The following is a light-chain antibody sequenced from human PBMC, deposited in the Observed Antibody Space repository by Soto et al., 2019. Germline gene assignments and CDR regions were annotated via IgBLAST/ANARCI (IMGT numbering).Light chain of an antibody. CDR2: GPS. V-gene: IGKV3-20*01. CDR1: QSVDSSF. CDR3: QQYVSSVT. J-gene: IGKJ1*01. Sequence: EIVLTQSPGSLSLSPGERATLSCRASQSVDSSFFAWYQKKPGQAPRLLIYGPSMRATGIPDRFSGSGSGTDFTLTMRRMGPEDFAVYYCQQYVSSVTFGQGTKVEIK.